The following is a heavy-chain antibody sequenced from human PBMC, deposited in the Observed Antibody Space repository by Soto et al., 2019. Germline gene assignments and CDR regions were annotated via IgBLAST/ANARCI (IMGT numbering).Heavy chain of an antibody. D-gene: IGHD3-9*01. CDR2: IYYGGST. J-gene: IGHJ5*02. CDR3: ARAQTIEDYDILTGYYLNPNWFDP. Sequence: SETLSLTCTVSGGSISSYYWSWIRQPPGKGLEWIGYIYYGGSTNYNPSLKSRVTISVDTSKNQFSLKLSSVTAADTAVYYCARAQTIEDYDILTGYYLNPNWFDPWGQGTLVTVSS. V-gene: IGHV4-59*01. CDR1: GGSISSYY.